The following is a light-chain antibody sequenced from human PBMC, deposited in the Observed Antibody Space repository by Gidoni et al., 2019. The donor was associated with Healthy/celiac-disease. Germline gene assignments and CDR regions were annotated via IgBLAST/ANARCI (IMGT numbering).Light chain of an antibody. CDR1: SSNIGAGYD. J-gene: IGLJ2*01. Sequence: QSVLTQPPSVSGAPGQRVTISCTGSSSNIGAGYDVHWYQKLPGTAPKLLIYGNSTRPSGVPDRFSGSKSGTSASPAITGLQAEDEADYYCQSYDSSLSAFVVFGGGTKLTVL. CDR3: QSYDSSLSAFVV. V-gene: IGLV1-40*01. CDR2: GNS.